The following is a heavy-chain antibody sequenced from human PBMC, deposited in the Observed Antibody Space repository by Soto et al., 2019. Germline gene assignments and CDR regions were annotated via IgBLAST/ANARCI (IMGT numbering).Heavy chain of an antibody. Sequence: QVQLVESGGGVVQPGRSLRLSCAASGFTFSSYGMHWVRQAPGKGLEWVAVIWYDGSNKYYADSVKGRFTISRDNSKNTLYLQMNSLRAEDTAVYYCAREPYGYSSGWYKYWGQGTLVTVSS. J-gene: IGHJ4*02. CDR2: IWYDGSNK. V-gene: IGHV3-33*01. CDR3: AREPYGYSSGWYKY. CDR1: GFTFSSYG. D-gene: IGHD6-19*01.